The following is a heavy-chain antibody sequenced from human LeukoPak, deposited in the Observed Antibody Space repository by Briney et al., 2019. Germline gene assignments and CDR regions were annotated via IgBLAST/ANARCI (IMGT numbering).Heavy chain of an antibody. CDR1: GGTFSSYA. V-gene: IGHV1-69*04. Sequence: SVKVSCKASGGTFSSYAISWVRQAPGQGLEWMGRIIPILGIANYTQKFQGRVTITADKSTSTAYMELSSLRSEDTAVYYCARETTGTGLDYWGQGTLVTVSS. J-gene: IGHJ4*02. CDR3: ARETTGTGLDY. D-gene: IGHD1-1*01. CDR2: IIPILGIA.